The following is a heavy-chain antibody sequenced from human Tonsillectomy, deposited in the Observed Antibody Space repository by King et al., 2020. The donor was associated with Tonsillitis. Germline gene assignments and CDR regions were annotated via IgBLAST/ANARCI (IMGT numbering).Heavy chain of an antibody. Sequence: EVQLVESGGGLVQPGGSLRLSCAASGFTFDYYDMSWVRQAPGKGLEWVSSVSGSGITTYYADSVKGRFTISRDNSKNTLFLQMNNLRAEDTAVYYCVPRYQVGVPAAMQPPFDYWGQGTLVTVSS. D-gene: IGHD2-2*01. CDR2: VSGSGITT. CDR3: VPRYQVGVPAAMQPPFDY. V-gene: IGHV3-23*04. CDR1: GFTFDYYD. J-gene: IGHJ4*02.